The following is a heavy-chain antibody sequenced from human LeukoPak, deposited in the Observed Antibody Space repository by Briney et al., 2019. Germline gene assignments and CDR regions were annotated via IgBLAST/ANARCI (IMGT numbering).Heavy chain of an antibody. Sequence: PGESLRLSCSASGFTFSSYAMSWVRQAPGKGLEWVSAISGSGGSTYYADSVKGRFTISRDNSKNTLYLQMNSLRAEDTAVYYCANNYVYYDFWSGTRGSAFDIWGQGTMVTVSS. D-gene: IGHD3-3*01. CDR3: ANNYVYYDFWSGTRGSAFDI. V-gene: IGHV3-23*01. CDR1: GFTFSSYA. J-gene: IGHJ3*02. CDR2: ISGSGGST.